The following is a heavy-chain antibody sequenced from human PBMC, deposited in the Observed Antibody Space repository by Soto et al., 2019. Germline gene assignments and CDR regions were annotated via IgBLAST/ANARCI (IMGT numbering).Heavy chain of an antibody. D-gene: IGHD6-25*01. J-gene: IGHJ4*02. CDR2: ISSSSSTI. CDR1: GFTFSSYS. CDR3: ARGSAGWADY. Sequence: EVQLVESGGGVVQPGGSLRLSCAASGFTFSSYSMNWVRQAPGKGLEWVSYISSSSSTIYYADSVKGRFTISRDNAKNSLYLPMNSLRDEDTAVYYCARGSAGWADYWGQGTLVTVSS. V-gene: IGHV3-48*02.